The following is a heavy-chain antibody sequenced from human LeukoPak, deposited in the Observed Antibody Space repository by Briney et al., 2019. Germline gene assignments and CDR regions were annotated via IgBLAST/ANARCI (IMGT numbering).Heavy chain of an antibody. V-gene: IGHV1-2*06. CDR3: ATLTTVHPFDY. Sequence: ASVKVSFKTSGYSFTDYYLHWVRQAPGQGLEWMGRIHPKNGGTNYAQKFQGRVTMTRDTSISTAYMELSRLRSDDTAVYYCATLTTVHPFDYWGQGTLVTVSS. CDR1: GYSFTDYY. CDR2: IHPKNGGT. D-gene: IGHD4-17*01. J-gene: IGHJ4*02.